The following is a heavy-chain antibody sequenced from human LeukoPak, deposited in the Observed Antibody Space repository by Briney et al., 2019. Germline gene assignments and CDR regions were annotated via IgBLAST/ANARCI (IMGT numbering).Heavy chain of an antibody. CDR1: GFIFSNYC. J-gene: IGHJ6*02. CDR2: ISASGSAT. V-gene: IGHV3-21*04. D-gene: IGHD3-16*01. CDR3: ARGGGLDV. Sequence: GGCLRLSCAAAGFIFSNYCMNWVRQAPWKGLEWVAAISASGSATSYADSVRGRFTISRDNAKNSLYLQMSNLRAEDTAVYFCARGGGLDVWGQGATVTVSS.